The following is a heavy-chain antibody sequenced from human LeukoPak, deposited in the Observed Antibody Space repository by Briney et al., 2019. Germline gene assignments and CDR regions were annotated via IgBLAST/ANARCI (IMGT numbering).Heavy chain of an antibody. D-gene: IGHD3-10*01. Sequence: SETLSLTCTVSGGSISSSSYYWGWIRQPPGKGLEWIGSIYYSGSTYYNPSLKSRVTISVDTSKNQFSLKLSSVTAADTAVYYCARLYYPYGSGSSSFADYWGQGTLVTVSS. V-gene: IGHV4-39*01. CDR3: ARLYYPYGSGSSSFADY. CDR1: GGSISSSSYY. J-gene: IGHJ4*02. CDR2: IYYSGST.